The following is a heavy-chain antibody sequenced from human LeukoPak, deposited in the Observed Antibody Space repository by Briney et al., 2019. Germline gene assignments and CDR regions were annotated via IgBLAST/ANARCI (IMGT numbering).Heavy chain of an antibody. CDR2: ISTGSSTI. CDR3: AKGSYDSSGYYRNYCYMDV. V-gene: IGHV3-48*04. J-gene: IGHJ6*03. CDR1: GFTFSSYS. Sequence: GGSLRLSCATSGFTFSSYSMNWVRQAPGKGLEWISYISTGSSTIYYADSVKGRFTISRDNAKNSLYLQMNSLRAEDTAVYYCAKGSYDSSGYYRNYCYMDVWGKGTTVTVSS. D-gene: IGHD3-22*01.